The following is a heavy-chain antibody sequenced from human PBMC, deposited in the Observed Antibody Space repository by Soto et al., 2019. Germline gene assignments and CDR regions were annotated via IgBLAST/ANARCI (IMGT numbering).Heavy chain of an antibody. Sequence: EVQLLESGGGLVQPGGSLRLSCAASGFTLSIYAMTWVRQAPGKGLEWVSSINTNGGSTFYADSVKGRFTISRDHSENTVYLQMNSLRVEDTAIYHCAKDPRVGASAAEYFQHWGQGTLVSVSS. V-gene: IGHV3-23*01. D-gene: IGHD1-26*01. J-gene: IGHJ1*01. CDR2: INTNGGST. CDR3: AKDPRVGASAAEYFQH. CDR1: GFTLSIYA.